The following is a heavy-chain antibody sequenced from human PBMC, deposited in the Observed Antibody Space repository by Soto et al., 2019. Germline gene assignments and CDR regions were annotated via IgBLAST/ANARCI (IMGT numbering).Heavy chain of an antibody. V-gene: IGHV1-69*02. D-gene: IGHD6-13*01. CDR3: AGRGIAAAGLLFDY. CDR1: GGTFSSYT. Sequence: QVQLVQSGAEVKKPGSSVKVSCTASGGTFSSYTISWVRQAPGQGLEWMGRIIPILGIANYAQKFQGRVTITADKSTSTAYMELSSLRSEDTAVYYCAGRGIAAAGLLFDYWGQGTLVTVSS. J-gene: IGHJ4*02. CDR2: IIPILGIA.